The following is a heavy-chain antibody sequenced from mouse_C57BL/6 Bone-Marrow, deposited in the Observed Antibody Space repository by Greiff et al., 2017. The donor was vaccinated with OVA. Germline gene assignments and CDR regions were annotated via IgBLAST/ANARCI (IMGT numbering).Heavy chain of an antibody. CDR1: GYAFTNYL. V-gene: IGHV1-54*01. CDR3: ARKGWFRGAMDY. Sequence: VKLQESGAELVRPGTSVKVSCKASGYAFTNYLIEWVKQRPGQGLEWIGVINPGSGGTNYNEKFKGKATLTADKSSSTAYMQLSSLTSEDSAVYFCARKGWFRGAMDYWGQGTSVTVSS. D-gene: IGHD2-3*01. J-gene: IGHJ4*01. CDR2: INPGSGGT.